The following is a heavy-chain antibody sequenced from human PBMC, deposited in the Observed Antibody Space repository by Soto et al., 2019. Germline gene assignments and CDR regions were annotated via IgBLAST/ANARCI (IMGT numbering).Heavy chain of an antibody. CDR2: TYYRSKWYN. CDR1: GDSVSSNSAA. CDR3: ARGVYCSSTSCYYYGMDV. Sequence: SQTLSLTCAISGDSVSSNSAAWNWIRQSPSRGLEWLGRTYYRSKWYNDYAVSVKSRITINPDTSKNQFSLQLNSVTPEDTAVYYCARGVYCSSTSCYYYGMDVWGQGTTVPVSS. J-gene: IGHJ6*02. D-gene: IGHD2-2*01. V-gene: IGHV6-1*01.